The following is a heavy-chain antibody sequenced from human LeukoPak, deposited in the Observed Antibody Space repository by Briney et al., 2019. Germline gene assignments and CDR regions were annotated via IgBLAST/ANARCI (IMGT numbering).Heavy chain of an antibody. Sequence: GASVKVSCKASGYTFTSYYMHWVRQAPGQGLEWMGIINPSGGSTSYAQKFQGRVTMTRDTSTSTVYMELSSLRSEATAVYYCARDTTITGDAYYYYYGMDVWGQGTTVTVSS. V-gene: IGHV1-46*01. J-gene: IGHJ6*02. CDR3: ARDTTITGDAYYYYYGMDV. D-gene: IGHD7-27*01. CDR1: GYTFTSYY. CDR2: INPSGGST.